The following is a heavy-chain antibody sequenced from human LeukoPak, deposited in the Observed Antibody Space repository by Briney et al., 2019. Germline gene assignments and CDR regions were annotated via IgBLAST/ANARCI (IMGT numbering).Heavy chain of an antibody. J-gene: IGHJ3*02. V-gene: IGHV3-21*01. CDR3: ARDVYYDSSGYDAFDI. CDR2: ISSSSSYI. Sequence: GGSLRLSCAASGFTFSSYSMNWVRQAPGKGLEWVSSISSSSSYIYYADSVKGRFTISRDNAKNSLYLQMNSLRAEDTAVYYCARDVYYDSSGYDAFDIWGQGTMVTVSS. CDR1: GFTFSSYS. D-gene: IGHD3-22*01.